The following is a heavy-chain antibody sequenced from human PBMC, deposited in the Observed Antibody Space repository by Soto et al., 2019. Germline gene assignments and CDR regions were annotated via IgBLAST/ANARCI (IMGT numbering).Heavy chain of an antibody. V-gene: IGHV1-24*01. CDR1: GYILRDLS. D-gene: IGHD1-26*01. Sequence: ASVKVSCKVSGYILRDLSMHWVRQAPGKGLEWMGGYDPEEHKIVYAQKFQGRVTMTEDTSTDTAYMELSSLRSDDTAVYYCATVFGGNYNDYFDKWSHGTLVTVSS. CDR2: YDPEEHKI. J-gene: IGHJ4*01. CDR3: ATVFGGNYNDYFDK.